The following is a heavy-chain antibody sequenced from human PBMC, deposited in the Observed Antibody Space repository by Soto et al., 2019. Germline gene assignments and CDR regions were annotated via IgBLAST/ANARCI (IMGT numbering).Heavy chain of an antibody. V-gene: IGHV3-21*01. Sequence: EVQLVESGGGLVKPGGSLRLSCAASGFTFSSYSMNWVRQAPGKGLEWVSSISSSSSYIYYADSVKGRFTISRDNAKNSLYLQMNSLRAEDTAVYYCARDRVKGSYYDILTGYYSYYYYGMDVWGQGTTVTVSS. CDR2: ISSSSSYI. CDR1: GFTFSSYS. D-gene: IGHD3-9*01. CDR3: ARDRVKGSYYDILTGYYSYYYYGMDV. J-gene: IGHJ6*02.